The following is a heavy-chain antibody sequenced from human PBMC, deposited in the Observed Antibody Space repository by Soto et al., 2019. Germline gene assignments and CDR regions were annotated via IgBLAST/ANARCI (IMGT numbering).Heavy chain of an antibody. V-gene: IGHV5-51*01. CDR1: GYSFTSYW. CDR3: ARFAGPPRYYYGMDV. J-gene: IGHJ6*02. D-gene: IGHD6-13*01. Sequence: GESLKISCQGSGYSFTSYWIGWVRQMPGKGLEWMGIIYPGDSDTRYSPSFQGQVTISADKSISTAYLQWSSLKASDTAMYYCARFAGPPRYYYGMDVWGHGTTVTVSS. CDR2: IYPGDSDT.